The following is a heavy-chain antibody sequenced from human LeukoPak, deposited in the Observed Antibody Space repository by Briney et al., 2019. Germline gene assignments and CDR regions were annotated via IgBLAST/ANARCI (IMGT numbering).Heavy chain of an antibody. D-gene: IGHD3-22*01. CDR3: AAISSGYYDSSGPFDY. J-gene: IGHJ4*02. CDR1: GGSISSYY. Sequence: SETLSLTCTVSGGSISSYYWSWIRQPPGKGLEWIGYIYYSGSTNYNPSLKSRVTISVDTSKNQFSLKLSSVTAADTAVYYCAAISSGYYDSSGPFDYWGQGTLVTVSS. V-gene: IGHV4-59*01. CDR2: IYYSGST.